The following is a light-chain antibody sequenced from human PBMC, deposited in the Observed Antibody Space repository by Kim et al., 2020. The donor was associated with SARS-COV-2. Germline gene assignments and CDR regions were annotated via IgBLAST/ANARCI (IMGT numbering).Light chain of an antibody. V-gene: IGKV4-1*01. CDR1: QSILYSSNNKNY. CDR2: WAS. J-gene: IGKJ4*01. Sequence: TINCKSSQSILYSSNNKNYVAWYQQKPRQPPKLLIYWASNRASGVPDQFSGSGAGTDFTLTISSLQAEDVAVYYCHQYYRIPPYTFGGGTKVDIK. CDR3: HQYYRIPPYT.